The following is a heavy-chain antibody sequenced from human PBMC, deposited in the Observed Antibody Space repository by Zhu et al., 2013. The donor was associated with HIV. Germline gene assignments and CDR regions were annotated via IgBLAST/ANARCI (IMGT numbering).Heavy chain of an antibody. CDR2: ISGSGGST. J-gene: IGHJ6*02. D-gene: IGHD4-17*01. V-gene: IGHV3-23*01. CDR3: AKDRGDYGGNSRGDYYYGMDV. Sequence: EVQLLESGGGLVQPGGSLRLSCAASGFTFSSYAMSWVRQAPGKGLEWVSAISGSGGSTYYADSVKGRFTISRDNSKNTLYLQMNSLRAEDTAVYYCAKDRGDYGGNSRGDYYYGMDVWGQGTTVTVSS. CDR1: GFTFSSYA.